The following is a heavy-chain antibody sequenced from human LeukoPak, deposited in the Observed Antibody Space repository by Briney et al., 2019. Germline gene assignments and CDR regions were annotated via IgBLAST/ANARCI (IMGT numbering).Heavy chain of an antibody. J-gene: IGHJ6*02. V-gene: IGHV1-24*01. D-gene: IGHD1-14*01. CDR1: GYTLTELS. Sequence: ASVKVSCKVSGYTLTELSMHWVRQAPGKGLEWMGGFDPEDGETIYAQKFQGRVTMTEDTSTDTAYMELSSLRSEDTAVYYCATDGSEEGGYYYYYGIDVWGQGTTVTVSS. CDR2: FDPEDGET. CDR3: ATDGSEEGGYYYYYGIDV.